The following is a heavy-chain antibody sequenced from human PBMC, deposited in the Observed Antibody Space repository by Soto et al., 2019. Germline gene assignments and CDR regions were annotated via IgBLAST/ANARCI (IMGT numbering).Heavy chain of an antibody. CDR3: AIVPGYCSGGSCYAVDP. Sequence: QVELVQSGAEVKKPGASVKVSCKASGYTFRSYGITWVRQAPGRGLEWMGWIIAYNGNTTYAQNLQGRVTMTTDTSTTTAYMELRSLRSDATALYYCAIVPGYCSGGSCYAVDPWGQGTLVTVSS. CDR1: GYTFRSYG. CDR2: IIAYNGNT. D-gene: IGHD2-15*01. J-gene: IGHJ5*02. V-gene: IGHV1-18*04.